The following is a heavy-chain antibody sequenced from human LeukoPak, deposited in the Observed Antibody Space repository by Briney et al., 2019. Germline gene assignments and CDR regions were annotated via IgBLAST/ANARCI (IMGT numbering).Heavy chain of an antibody. CDR1: GYTFTGYY. J-gene: IGHJ3*02. CDR3: ARVVCSSTSCYKDAFDI. Sequence: ASVKVSCKASGYTFTGYYMHWVRQAPGQGLEWMGWINPNSGGTNYAQKFQGRVTMTRDTSISTAYMALSRLRSDDTAVYYCARVVCSSTSCYKDAFDIWGQGTMVTVSS. D-gene: IGHD2-2*02. V-gene: IGHV1-2*02. CDR2: INPNSGGT.